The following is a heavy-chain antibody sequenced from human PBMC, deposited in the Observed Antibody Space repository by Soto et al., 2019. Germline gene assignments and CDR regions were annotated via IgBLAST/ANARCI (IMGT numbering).Heavy chain of an antibody. CDR1: GGTFSSYA. Sequence: ASVKVSCKASGGTFSSYAISWVRQAPGQGLEWMGGIIPIFGTANYAQKFQGRVTITADESTSTAYMELSSLRSEDTAVYYCARAGYCGGDCYSNYIDYWGQGTLVTVSS. CDR2: IIPIFGTA. D-gene: IGHD2-21*02. CDR3: ARAGYCGGDCYSNYIDY. V-gene: IGHV1-69*13. J-gene: IGHJ4*02.